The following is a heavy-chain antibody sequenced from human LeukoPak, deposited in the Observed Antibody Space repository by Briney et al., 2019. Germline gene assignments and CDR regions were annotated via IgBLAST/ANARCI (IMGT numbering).Heavy chain of an antibody. D-gene: IGHD6-13*01. CDR2: MNPNSDNT. Sequence: ASVKVSCKASGYTFTSYDINWVRQATGQGLEWMGWMNPNSDNTGYAQKFQGRITMTRNTSTSTAYMELSSLTSEDTAVYYCARIAAAGNRRLNYWGQGTLVTVSS. CDR1: GYTFTSYD. CDR3: ARIAAAGNRRLNY. V-gene: IGHV1-8*01. J-gene: IGHJ4*02.